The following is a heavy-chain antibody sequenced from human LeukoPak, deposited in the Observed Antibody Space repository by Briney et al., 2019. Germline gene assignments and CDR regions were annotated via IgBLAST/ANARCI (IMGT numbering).Heavy chain of an antibody. Sequence: GGSLRLSCAASGFTFSSYSMNWVRQAPGKGLEWVSSISSSSSYIYYGDSVKGRFTISRDNAKNSLYLQMNSLRAEDTAVYYCATETGYNYGFDHWCQGTLVTVSS. CDR3: ATETGYNYGFDH. CDR2: ISSSSSYI. V-gene: IGHV3-21*01. J-gene: IGHJ5*02. D-gene: IGHD5-18*01. CDR1: GFTFSSYS.